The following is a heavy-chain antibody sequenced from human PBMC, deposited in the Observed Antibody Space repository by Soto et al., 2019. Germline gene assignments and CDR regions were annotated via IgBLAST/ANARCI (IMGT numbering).Heavy chain of an antibody. J-gene: IGHJ4*02. CDR3: ASERGQTLVDY. V-gene: IGHV1-18*01. Sequence: QVQLVQSGAEVKKPGASVKVSCKASGYSFTSFGISWVRQAPGQGLEWMGWISGYNGNKKYAQKLQGRVTMTTDTSTSTAYMELRRMRSDDKAVYYCASERGQTLVDYWGQGTLVTVSS. CDR1: GYSFTSFG. D-gene: IGHD6-13*01. CDR2: ISGYNGNK.